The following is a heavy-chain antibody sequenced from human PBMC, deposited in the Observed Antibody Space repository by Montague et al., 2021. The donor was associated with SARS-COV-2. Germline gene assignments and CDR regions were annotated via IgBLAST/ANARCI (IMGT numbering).Heavy chain of an antibody. CDR2: INHNGST. CDR3: ARVLYTSGWHWSRWGNAFDL. Sequence: SETLSLTCAVYGGSFSGYFWSWIRQPPGKGLEWIGEINHNGSTNYNPSLKSRATISVDTSKNQFSLKLSSVTAADTAVYYCARVLYTSGWHWSRWGNAFDLWGQGTMVTVSS. V-gene: IGHV4-34*01. CDR1: GGSFSGYF. J-gene: IGHJ3*01. D-gene: IGHD6-25*01.